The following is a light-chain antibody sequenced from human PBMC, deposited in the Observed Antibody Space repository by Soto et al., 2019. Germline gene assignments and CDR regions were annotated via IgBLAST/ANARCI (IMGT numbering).Light chain of an antibody. CDR3: QQYGSSPYT. CDR1: KSVSSSY. V-gene: IGKV3D-20*01. CDR2: DAS. J-gene: IGKJ2*01. Sequence: EIVLTQSPATLSLSPGERATLSCGASKSVSSSYLAWYQQKPGLAPRLLIYDASSRATGIPDRFSGSGSGTDFTLTISRLEPEEFAVYYCQQYGSSPYTFGQGNKLEIK.